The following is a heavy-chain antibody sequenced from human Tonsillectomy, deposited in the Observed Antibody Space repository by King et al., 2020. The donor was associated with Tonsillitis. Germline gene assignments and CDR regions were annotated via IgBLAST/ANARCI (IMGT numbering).Heavy chain of an antibody. Sequence: QLVQSGAEVKKPGSSVKVSCKASGGTFSSYAISWVRQAPGQGLEWMGGIIPIFGTAKYAQKFQGRVMITADESTSTAYMELSSLRSEDTAVYYCARAVNYYDSSGYSRGMDVWGQGTTVTVAS. CDR3: ARAVNYYDSSGYSRGMDV. J-gene: IGHJ6*02. CDR1: GGTFSSYA. D-gene: IGHD3-22*01. V-gene: IGHV1-69*01. CDR2: IIPIFGTA.